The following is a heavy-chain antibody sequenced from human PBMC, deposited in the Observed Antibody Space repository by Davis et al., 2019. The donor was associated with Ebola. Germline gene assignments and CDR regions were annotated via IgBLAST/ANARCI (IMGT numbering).Heavy chain of an antibody. Sequence: SETLSLTCAVSGGSISSTNWWSWVRQPPGKGLEWIGEIYHSGSTNYNLSLKSRVTISVDKSKNQFSLKLSSVTAADTAVYYCAREKYYYGSGSRRSYYYYYGMDVWGQGTTVTVSS. D-gene: IGHD3-10*01. V-gene: IGHV4-4*02. J-gene: IGHJ6*02. CDR3: AREKYYYGSGSRRSYYYYYGMDV. CDR2: IYHSGST. CDR1: GGSISSTNW.